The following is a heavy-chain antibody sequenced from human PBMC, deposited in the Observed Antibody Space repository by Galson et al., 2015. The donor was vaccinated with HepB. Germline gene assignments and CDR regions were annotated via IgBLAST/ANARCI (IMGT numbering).Heavy chain of an antibody. Sequence: SLRLSCAASGFTYTYYGFHWVRQATGKGLEWLAYDGHSGDSYADSVKGRFTTSRDSSKNTLYLQMNRLRVDDTAVYYCARDRHPWHIDYWGQGTLVTVSS. CDR1: GFTYTYYG. J-gene: IGHJ4*02. V-gene: IGHV3-33*01. CDR3: ARDRHPWHIDY. CDR2: YDGHSGD. D-gene: IGHD5-12*01.